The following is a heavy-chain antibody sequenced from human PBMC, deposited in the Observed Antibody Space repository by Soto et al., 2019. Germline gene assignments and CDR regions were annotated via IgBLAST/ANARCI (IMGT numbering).Heavy chain of an antibody. V-gene: IGHV3-30*18. CDR3: AKGEFEYSGSFQDYLDV. D-gene: IGHD3-10*01. Sequence: ESGGGVVQPGRSLRLSCGASGFTFSRHNIHWVRQAPGKGLEWVAAVLYDGSNEYYADSVKGRFTISRDNSKNTMYLQMNSLRAEDTAVYYCAKGEFEYSGSFQDYLDVWAKGPRSPSP. CDR2: VLYDGSNE. CDR1: GFTFSRHN. J-gene: IGHJ6*03.